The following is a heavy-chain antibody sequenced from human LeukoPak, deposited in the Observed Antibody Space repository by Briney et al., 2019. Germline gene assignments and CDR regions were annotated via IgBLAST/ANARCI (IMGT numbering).Heavy chain of an antibody. J-gene: IGHJ4*02. CDR2: ISPDGSDK. CDR1: GFTFSTYW. D-gene: IGHD2-15*01. CDR3: ARGIVVVVGASDHFGY. Sequence: GSLRLSCVASGFTFSTYWMNWVRQAPGKGLERVGTISPDGSDKYYVGSVKGRFTISRDNAKTSLYLQINSLRADDTALYFCARGIVVVVGASDHFGYWGQGTLITVSS. V-gene: IGHV3-7*01.